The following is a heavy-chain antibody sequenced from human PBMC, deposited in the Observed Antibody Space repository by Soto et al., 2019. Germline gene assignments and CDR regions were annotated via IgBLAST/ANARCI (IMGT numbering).Heavy chain of an antibody. CDR3: ASVLGVVPAEDAYYYYGMDV. Sequence: ASVKVSCKASGGTFSSYAISWVRQAPGQGLEWMGGIIPIFGTANYAQKFQGRVTITADESTSTAYMKLSSLKSEDTALYYCASVLGVVPAEDAYYYYGMDVWGQGATVTVSS. CDR2: IIPIFGTA. CDR1: GGTFSSYA. J-gene: IGHJ6*02. D-gene: IGHD2-2*01. V-gene: IGHV1-69*13.